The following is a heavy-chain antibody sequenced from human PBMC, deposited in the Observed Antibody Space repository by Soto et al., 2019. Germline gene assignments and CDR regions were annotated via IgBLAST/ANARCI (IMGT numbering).Heavy chain of an antibody. CDR3: AREGPYGSGSPDY. V-gene: IGHV4-30-2*01. Sequence: PSETLSLTCAVSGGSISSGGYSWSWIRQPPGKGLEWIGYIYHSGSTYYNPSLKSRVTISVDRSKNQFSLKLSSVTAADTAVYYCAREGPYGSGSPDYWGQGTLVTVSS. D-gene: IGHD3-10*01. J-gene: IGHJ4*02. CDR1: GGSISSGGYS. CDR2: IYHSGST.